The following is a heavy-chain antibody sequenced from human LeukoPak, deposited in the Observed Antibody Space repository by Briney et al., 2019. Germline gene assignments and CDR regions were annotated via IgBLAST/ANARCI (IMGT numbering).Heavy chain of an antibody. D-gene: IGHD2-21*01. CDR2: TTGSGRTT. J-gene: IGHJ3*02. Sequence: GGSLRLSCAASGFTFSIYAMTWVRQAPGRGLEWVSATTGSGRTTYYADSVMGRFTISRDNAKNSLYLQMNRLRVEDTAVYYCAREPIVVVIDRDAFVIWGQGTMVTVSS. CDR1: GFTFSIYA. V-gene: IGHV3-23*01. CDR3: AREPIVVVIDRDAFVI.